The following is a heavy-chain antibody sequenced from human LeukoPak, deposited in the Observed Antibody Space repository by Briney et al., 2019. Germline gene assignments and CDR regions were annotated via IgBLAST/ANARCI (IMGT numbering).Heavy chain of an antibody. J-gene: IGHJ4*02. CDR2: IYSGGST. CDR1: GFTVSSNY. V-gene: IGHV3-53*01. D-gene: IGHD3-10*01. Sequence: PGGSLRLSCAASGFTVSSNYMSWVRQAPGKGLEWVSVIYSGGSTYYADSVKGRFTISRDNSKNTLYLQMNSLRAEDTAVYYCARGSPELSWDYWGQGTLVTVSS. CDR3: ARGSPELSWDY.